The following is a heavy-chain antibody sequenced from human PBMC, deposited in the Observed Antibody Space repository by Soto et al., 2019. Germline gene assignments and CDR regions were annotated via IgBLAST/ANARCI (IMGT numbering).Heavy chain of an antibody. CDR3: ARHVHNQGFEYYFDS. V-gene: IGHV4-39*01. CDR1: GGSVSSSDSA. Sequence: SETLSLTCNASGGSVSSSDSAWGWIRQSPGKGLEWIGTIDYSGTIIYIPSLKSRITISIDTSKNQISLKMTSVTAADTAVYYCARHVHNQGFEYYFDSWGQGTLVTVSS. J-gene: IGHJ4*02. CDR2: IDYSGTI. D-gene: IGHD1-1*01.